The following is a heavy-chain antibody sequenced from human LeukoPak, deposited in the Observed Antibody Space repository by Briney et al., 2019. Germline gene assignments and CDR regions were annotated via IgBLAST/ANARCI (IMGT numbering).Heavy chain of an antibody. CDR3: ASVRRGFGESSKYYSYYYMDV. CDR2: INHSGSS. D-gene: IGHD3-10*01. CDR1: GGSFSDYY. V-gene: IGHV4-34*01. J-gene: IGHJ6*03. Sequence: PSETLSLTCAVYGGSFSDYYWSWIRQPPGKGLEWIGEINHSGSSNYNPSLQSRVTMSVDTSKNQLSLKLSAVTAADTAVYYCASVRRGFGESSKYYSYYYMDVWGNGTTVPIS.